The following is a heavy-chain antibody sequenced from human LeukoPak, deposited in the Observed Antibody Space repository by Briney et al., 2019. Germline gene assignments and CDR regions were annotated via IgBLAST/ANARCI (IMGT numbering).Heavy chain of an antibody. CDR2: IRSKPQSYAT. CDR3: ARSKTIFGVVMPGDPFSGSRD. Sequence: PGGSLRLSCAASGFTFSDSAIHWVRQASGKGLEWVGRIRSKPQSYATAYDESLKGRFTISRDDSKNTAYLQMSSLKIEDTAVYYCARSKTIFGVVMPGDPFSGSRDWGQGTLVTVSS. D-gene: IGHD3-3*01. V-gene: IGHV3-73*01. CDR1: GFTFSDSA. J-gene: IGHJ4*02.